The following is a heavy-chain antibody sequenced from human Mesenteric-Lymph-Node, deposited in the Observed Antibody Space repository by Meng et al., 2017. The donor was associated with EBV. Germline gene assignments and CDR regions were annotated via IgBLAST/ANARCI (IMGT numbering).Heavy chain of an antibody. CDR2: IYYSGST. V-gene: IGHV4-61*01. CDR3: ATGLYGDYALAN. CDR1: GGSVSSDTYY. J-gene: IGHJ4*02. D-gene: IGHD4-17*01. Sequence: QVPLQGSGPGLVKPSETLSLTCTVSGGSVSSDTYYWSWIRQPPGKGLEWIGYIYYSGSTNYNPSLKSRVTISVDTSKNQFSLKLSSVTAADTAVYYCATGLYGDYALANWGQGTLVTVSS.